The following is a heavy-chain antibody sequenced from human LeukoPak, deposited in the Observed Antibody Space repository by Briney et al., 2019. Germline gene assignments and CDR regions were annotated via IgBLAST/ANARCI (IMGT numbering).Heavy chain of an antibody. CDR3: ARSLGSHNYQPHCSDY. CDR1: GYSFTSYC. CDR2: IYPGDSDT. Sequence: GESLKISCKGSGYSFTSYCIGWVRQMPGKGLEWMGIIYPGDSDTRYSPSFQGQVTISADKSISTAYLQWSSLKASDTPMYYCARSLGSHNYQPHCSDYWGQGTLVTVSS. V-gene: IGHV5-51*01. J-gene: IGHJ4*02. D-gene: IGHD5-24*01.